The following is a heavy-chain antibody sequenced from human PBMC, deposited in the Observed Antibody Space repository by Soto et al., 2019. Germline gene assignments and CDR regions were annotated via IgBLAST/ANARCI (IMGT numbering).Heavy chain of an antibody. CDR2: INPNSGDT. V-gene: IGHV1-2*04. D-gene: IGHD6-19*01. J-gene: IGHJ4*02. CDR3: ATSRISIAVAGETEYYFDY. CDR1: GYIFTGYY. Sequence: ASVKVSCKASGYIFTGYYMHWLRQSPGQGLEWMGWINPNSGDTNYTQKFQGWVTMTRDTSISTAYMELSRLRSDDTAVYYCATSRISIAVAGETEYYFDYWGQGTLVTVS.